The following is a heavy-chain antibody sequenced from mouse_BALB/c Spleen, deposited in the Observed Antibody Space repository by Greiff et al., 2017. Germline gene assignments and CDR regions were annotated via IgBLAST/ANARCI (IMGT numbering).Heavy chain of an antibody. CDR3: ARSTYYYGSSYYFDY. CDR1: GYAFSSYW. V-gene: IGHV1-80*01. J-gene: IGHJ2*01. D-gene: IGHD1-1*01. CDR2: IYPGDGDT. Sequence: VQLQESGAELVRPGSSVKISCKASGYAFSSYWMNWVKQRPGQGLEWIGQIYPGDGDTNYNGKFKGKATLTADKSSSTAYMQLSSLTSEDSAVYCCARSTYYYGSSYYFDYWGQGTTLTVSS.